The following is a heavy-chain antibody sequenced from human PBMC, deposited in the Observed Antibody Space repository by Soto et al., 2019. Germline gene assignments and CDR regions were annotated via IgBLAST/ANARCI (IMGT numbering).Heavy chain of an antibody. Sequence: EVQLLESGGGLVQPGGSLRLSCAASGFTFTTYPMTWFRQAPGKGLEWVSSVSGDNTYYADFVEGRFTISRDNSKNTLYLQMNNLRAEDTAVYDCAKGGWGAVLDYWGQGTLVIVCS. CDR1: GFTFTTYP. V-gene: IGHV3-23*01. CDR2: SVSGDNT. J-gene: IGHJ4*02. D-gene: IGHD3-16*01. CDR3: AKGGWGAVLDY.